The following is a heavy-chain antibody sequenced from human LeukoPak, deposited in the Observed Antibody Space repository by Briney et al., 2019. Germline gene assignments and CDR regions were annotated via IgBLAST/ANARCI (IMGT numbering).Heavy chain of an antibody. Sequence: TGGSLRLSCAASGFTFSSYGMHWVRQAPGKGLEWVAVISYDGSNKYYADSVKGRFTISRDNSKNTLYLQMNSLRAEDTAVYYCAKGRGFDYWGQGTLVTVSS. D-gene: IGHD1-26*01. CDR3: AKGRGFDY. V-gene: IGHV3-30*18. J-gene: IGHJ4*02. CDR1: GFTFSSYG. CDR2: ISYDGSNK.